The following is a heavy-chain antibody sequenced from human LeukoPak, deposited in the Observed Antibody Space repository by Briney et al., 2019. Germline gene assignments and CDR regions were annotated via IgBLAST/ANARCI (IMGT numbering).Heavy chain of an antibody. CDR1: GGSISTTSYY. J-gene: IGHJ5*02. D-gene: IGHD1-1*01. V-gene: IGHV4-39*07. CDR3: ARDRGQLEGYNWFDP. CDR2: IYYSGRT. Sequence: PSETLSLTCTVSGGSISTTSYYWGWIRQPPGKGLEWIGSIYYSGRTYYNPSLKSRVTISVDTSKNQFSLKLSSVTAADTAVYYCARDRGQLEGYNWFDPWGQGTLVTVSS.